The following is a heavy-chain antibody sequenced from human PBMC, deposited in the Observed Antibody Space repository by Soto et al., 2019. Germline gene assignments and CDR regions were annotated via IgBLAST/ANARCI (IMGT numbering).Heavy chain of an antibody. J-gene: IGHJ3*02. D-gene: IGHD2-21*02. CDR2: INHSGST. CDR3: ARRVRRYCGGDCYSRGEAFDI. Sequence: PSETLSLTCAVYGGSFSGYYWSWIRQPPGKGLEWIGEINHSGSTNYNPSLKSRVTISVDTSKNQFSLKLSSVTAADTAVYYCARRVRRYCGGDCYSRGEAFDIWGQGTMVTVSS. CDR1: GGSFSGYY. V-gene: IGHV4-34*01.